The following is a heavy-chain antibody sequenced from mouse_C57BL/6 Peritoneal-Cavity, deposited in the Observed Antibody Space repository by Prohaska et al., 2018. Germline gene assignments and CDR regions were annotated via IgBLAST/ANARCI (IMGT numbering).Heavy chain of an antibody. CDR2: ISDGGSYT. D-gene: IGHD1-1*01. CDR1: GFTFSSYA. V-gene: IGHV5-4*01. CDR3: ARETTVVAWYFDV. J-gene: IGHJ1*03. Sequence: EVQLVESGGGLVKPGGSLKLSCAASGFTFSSYAMSWVRPPPEKRLEWVATISDGGSYTYYPDNVKGRFTISRDNAKNNLYLQMSHLKSEDTAMYYCARETTVVAWYFDVWGTGTTVTVSS.